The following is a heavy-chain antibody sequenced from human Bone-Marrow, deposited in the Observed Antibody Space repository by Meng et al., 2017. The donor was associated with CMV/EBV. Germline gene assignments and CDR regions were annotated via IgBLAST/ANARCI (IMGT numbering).Heavy chain of an antibody. CDR2: ISSSGSTI. CDR1: GFTFSDYY. V-gene: IGHV3-11*04. J-gene: IGHJ6*02. CDR3: ARDRDCSSTSCYTSDYYGMDV. D-gene: IGHD2-2*02. Sequence: GGSLRLSCAASGFTFSDYYMSWIRQAPGKGLEWVSYISSSGSTIYYADSVKGRFTISRDNAKNSLYLQMNSLRAEDTAVYYCARDRDCSSTSCYTSDYYGMDVWGQGTTVTVSS.